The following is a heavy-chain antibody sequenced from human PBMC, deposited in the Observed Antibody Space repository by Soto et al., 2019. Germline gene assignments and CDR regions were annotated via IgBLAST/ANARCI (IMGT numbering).Heavy chain of an antibody. CDR1: GGSVSSGSYY. J-gene: IGHJ4*02. D-gene: IGHD2-8*02. Sequence: SETLSLTCTVSGGSVSSGSYYWSWIRQPPGKGLEWIGNIFLSGTTNYNPSLKSRVIISVDTPTTEFSLKLSSLTAAYTAAYYCARVHITGYVDSWGQGNLVTVSS. CDR2: IFLSGTT. V-gene: IGHV4-61*01. CDR3: ARVHITGYVDS.